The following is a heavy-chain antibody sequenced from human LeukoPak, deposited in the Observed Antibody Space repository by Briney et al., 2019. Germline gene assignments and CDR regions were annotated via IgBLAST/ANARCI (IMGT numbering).Heavy chain of an antibody. CDR3: AREGGKEMATIGSHDAFDI. CDR2: IIPIFGTA. J-gene: IGHJ3*02. Sequence: SVKVSCKASGGTFSSYAISWVRQAPGQGLEWMGGIIPIFGTANYAQKFQGRVTITADESTSTAYMELSSLRSGDTAVYYCAREGGKEMATIGSHDAFDIWGQGTMVTVSS. V-gene: IGHV1-69*13. CDR1: GGTFSSYA. D-gene: IGHD5-24*01.